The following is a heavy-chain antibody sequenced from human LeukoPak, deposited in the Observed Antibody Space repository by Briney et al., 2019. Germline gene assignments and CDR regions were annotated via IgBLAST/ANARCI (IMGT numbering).Heavy chain of an antibody. V-gene: IGHV3-21*01. CDR3: ARLYYDSSGSFAY. Sequence: GGSLRLSCAGSGFIFGGYTMNWVRQAPGKGLEWVSSIRSSSSYVYYADSVKGRFTISRDNAKNSLYLQMNSLRAEDTAVYYCARLYYDSSGSFAYWGQGTLVTVSS. D-gene: IGHD3-22*01. J-gene: IGHJ4*02. CDR1: GFIFGGYT. CDR2: IRSSSSYV.